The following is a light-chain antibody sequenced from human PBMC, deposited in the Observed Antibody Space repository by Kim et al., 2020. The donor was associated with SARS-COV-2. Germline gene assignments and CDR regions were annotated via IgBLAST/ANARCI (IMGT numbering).Light chain of an antibody. CDR2: GKN. V-gene: IGLV3-19*02. Sequence: SSELTQDPAVSVALGQTVRITCQGDSLRSYYASWYQQKPGQAPVRVIYGKNNRPSGIPDRFSGSSSGNTASLTITGAQAEDEADYYCNSWDSSGNHWVFGEGTQLTVL. CDR3: NSWDSSGNHWV. J-gene: IGLJ3*02. CDR1: SLRSYY.